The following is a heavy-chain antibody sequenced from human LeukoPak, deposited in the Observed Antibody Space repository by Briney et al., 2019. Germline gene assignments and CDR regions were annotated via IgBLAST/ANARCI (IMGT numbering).Heavy chain of an antibody. D-gene: IGHD4-23*01. CDR3: ATIPYGGEAFDY. CDR1: GYTLTELS. Sequence: GASVKVSCKVSGYTLTELSMHWVRQAPGKGLEWMGGFDPEDGETIYAQKFQGRVTMTEDTSTDTAYMELSSLRSEDTAVYYCATIPYGGEAFDYWGQGTLVTVSS. J-gene: IGHJ4*02. V-gene: IGHV1-24*01. CDR2: FDPEDGET.